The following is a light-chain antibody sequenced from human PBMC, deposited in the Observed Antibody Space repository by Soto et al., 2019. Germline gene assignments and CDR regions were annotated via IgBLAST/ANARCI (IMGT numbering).Light chain of an antibody. CDR2: GAS. V-gene: IGKV3-15*01. CDR1: QSVSSN. Sequence: EIVMTQSPATLSVSPGERATLSCRASQSVSSNLAWYQQKPGQAPRLLIYGASTRATGIPARFSGSGSGTESTLTISSLQSADFAVYYCQQYYNCPPLTFGGGTKVEIK. CDR3: QQYYNCPPLT. J-gene: IGKJ4*01.